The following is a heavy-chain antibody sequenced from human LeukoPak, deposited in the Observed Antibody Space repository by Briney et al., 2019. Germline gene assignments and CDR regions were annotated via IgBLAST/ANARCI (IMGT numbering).Heavy chain of an antibody. CDR1: GGSISGHY. J-gene: IGHJ4*02. Sequence: SETLSLTCTVSGGSISGHYWTWIRLPPGKGLELVGHIFSTGATHYNPSLRGRLTLSIDTSKNQFSLTLTSVNVEDTAVYYCARFSTRFGSGCSDASCYVHYWGQGTQVTVSP. D-gene: IGHD2-2*01. V-gene: IGHV4-59*11. CDR2: IFSTGAT. CDR3: ARFSTRFGSGCSDASCYVHY.